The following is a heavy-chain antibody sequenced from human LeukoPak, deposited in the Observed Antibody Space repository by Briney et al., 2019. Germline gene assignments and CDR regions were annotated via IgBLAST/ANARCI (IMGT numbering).Heavy chain of an antibody. V-gene: IGHV4-39*07. CDR2: IYYSGST. Sequence: PSETLSLTCTVSGGSISSSSYYWGWIRQPPGKGLEWIGSIYYSGSTYYNPSLKSRVTMSVDTSKNQFSLKLSSVTAADTAVYYCARDKGGQRITIFGVAPPNNWFDPWGQGTLVTVSS. D-gene: IGHD3-3*01. J-gene: IGHJ5*02. CDR1: GGSISSSSYY. CDR3: ARDKGGQRITIFGVAPPNNWFDP.